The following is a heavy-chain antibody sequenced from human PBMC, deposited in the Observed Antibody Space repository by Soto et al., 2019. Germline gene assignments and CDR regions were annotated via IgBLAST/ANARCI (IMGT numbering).Heavy chain of an antibody. CDR1: GGSISSSNW. D-gene: IGHD1-26*01. V-gene: IGHV4-4*02. CDR2: IYHSGST. Sequence: SETLSLTCAVSGGSISSSNWWSWVRQPPGKGLEWIGEIYHSGSTNYNPSLKSRVTISVDKSKNQFSLKLSSVTAADTAVYYCARDHAPPSEWELLSSYYYYGMDVWGQGTTVTVSS. J-gene: IGHJ6*02. CDR3: ARDHAPPSEWELLSSYYYYGMDV.